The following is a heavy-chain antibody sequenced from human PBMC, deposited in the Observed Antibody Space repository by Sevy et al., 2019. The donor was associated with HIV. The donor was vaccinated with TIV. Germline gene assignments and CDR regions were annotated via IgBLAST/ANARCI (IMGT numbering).Heavy chain of an antibody. CDR3: AXXVXXXX. V-gene: IGHV3-7*01. J-gene: IGHJ4*02. CDR1: GFTXXXXW. Sequence: GGSLRLSXAASGFTXXXXWMTWVRQAPGKGLEWVANIRPDGSDKYYVDSVKGRFTISRDKAKNSLYLQMNSLRADDTAXXXXAXXVXXXXWGXXALVTVSS. CDR2: IRPDGSDK.